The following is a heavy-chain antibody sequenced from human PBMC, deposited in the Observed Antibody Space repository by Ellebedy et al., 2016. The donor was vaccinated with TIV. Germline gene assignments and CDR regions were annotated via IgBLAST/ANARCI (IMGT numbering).Heavy chain of an antibody. CDR2: INPNSGGT. D-gene: IGHD6-13*01. V-gene: IGHV1-2*02. J-gene: IGHJ3*02. CDR3: ATLAGYSTSWTFDAFEI. CDR1: GYTFTGYY. Sequence: AASVKVSCKASGYTFTGYYMHWVRQAPGQGLEWMGWINPNSGGTNHAQNFQDRIIMTRDTSISPAYLELRRLISDDTAVYYCATLAGYSTSWTFDAFEIWGQGTMVIVSS.